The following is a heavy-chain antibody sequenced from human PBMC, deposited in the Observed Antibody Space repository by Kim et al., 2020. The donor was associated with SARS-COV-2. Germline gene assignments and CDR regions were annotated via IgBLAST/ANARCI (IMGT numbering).Heavy chain of an antibody. Sequence: ASVKVSCKASGYTFTSCYINWVRQATGQGLEWMGWMNPNSGNTGYAQKFQGRVTMTRNTSISTAYMELSSLRSEDTAVYYCARWSRYYYYYGMDVWGQGTTVTVSS. J-gene: IGHJ6*02. D-gene: IGHD1-26*01. V-gene: IGHV1-8*01. CDR2: MNPNSGNT. CDR1: GYTFTSCY. CDR3: ARWSRYYYYYGMDV.